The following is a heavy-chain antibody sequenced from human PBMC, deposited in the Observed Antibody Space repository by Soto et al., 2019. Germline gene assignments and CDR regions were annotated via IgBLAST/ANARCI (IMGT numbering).Heavy chain of an antibody. Sequence: GWSLRLSCAASGFTFSSYWMHWVRQAPGKGLVWVAVISSDGSSTSYADSVKGRFTISRDNSKSTLYLQMNSLRAEDTTVYYCARDPGYNSRFDYWGQGTLVTVSS. D-gene: IGHD6-13*01. CDR2: ISSDGSST. V-gene: IGHV3-74*01. J-gene: IGHJ4*02. CDR3: ARDPGYNSRFDY. CDR1: GFTFSSYW.